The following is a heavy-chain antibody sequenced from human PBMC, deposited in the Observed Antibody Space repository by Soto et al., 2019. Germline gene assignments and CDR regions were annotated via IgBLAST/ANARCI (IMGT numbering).Heavy chain of an antibody. CDR1: GFTFSNYP. CDR2: ISGNGGST. CDR3: SRSYSSSWYY. V-gene: IGHV3-23*01. J-gene: IGHJ4*02. Sequence: GGSLRLSCAASGFTFSNYPMSWVRQAPGKGLEWVSSISGNGGSTNYADSVKGRFTISRDNSKNTLYLQMNSLRAEDTAVYYCSRSYSSSWYYWGQGTLVTVSS. D-gene: IGHD6-13*01.